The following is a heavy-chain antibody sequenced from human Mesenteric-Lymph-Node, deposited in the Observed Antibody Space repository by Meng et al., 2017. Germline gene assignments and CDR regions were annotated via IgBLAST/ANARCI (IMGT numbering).Heavy chain of an antibody. Sequence: GGSLRLSCAASGFTFSSYEMNWVRQAPGKGLEWVSYISSSGSTIYYADSVKGRFTISRDNSKNTLYLQMNSLRAEDTAVYYCARVSKKRRNVCLDYWGQGTLVTVSS. CDR2: ISSSGSTI. V-gene: IGHV3-48*03. CDR3: ARVSKKRRNVCLDY. J-gene: IGHJ4*02. D-gene: IGHD1-14*01. CDR1: GFTFSSYE.